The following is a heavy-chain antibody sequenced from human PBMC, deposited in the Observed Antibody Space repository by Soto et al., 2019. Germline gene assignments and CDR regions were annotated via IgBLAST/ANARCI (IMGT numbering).Heavy chain of an antibody. CDR1: AGSLSRYY. D-gene: IGHD5-18*01. J-gene: IGHJ4*02. CDR3: VGSLMSRAMESFDY. CDR2: ISYTVDP. Sequence: LYLTCMGSAGSLSRYYWGWVRQSPVEGLEWIAHISYTVDPSYNPSLKSRVTISLDTSKNQIALRLMSVTAADTAVYYCVGSLMSRAMESFDYWGQGTMVTVSS. V-gene: IGHV4-59*01.